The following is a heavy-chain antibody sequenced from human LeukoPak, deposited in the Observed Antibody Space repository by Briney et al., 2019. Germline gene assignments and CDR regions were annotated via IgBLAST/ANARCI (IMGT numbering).Heavy chain of an antibody. CDR2: IKQGGSEK. Sequence: GGSLRLSCAASGFTFSSHWMSWVRQAPGKGLEWVANIKQGGSEKYYVDSVKGRFTISRDNAKNSLYLQMNSLRAEDTAVYYCARDWGVNYEFWSGHFDYWGQGTLVTVSS. J-gene: IGHJ4*02. CDR1: GFTFSSHW. V-gene: IGHV3-7*01. D-gene: IGHD3-3*01. CDR3: ARDWGVNYEFWSGHFDY.